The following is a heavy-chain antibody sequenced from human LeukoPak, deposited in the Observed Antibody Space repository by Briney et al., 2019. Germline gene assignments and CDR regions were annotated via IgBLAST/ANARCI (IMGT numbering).Heavy chain of an antibody. CDR2: IRAYKGNT. CDR1: GYTFTSYG. D-gene: IGHD3-16*01. Sequence: GASVKVSCKASGYTFTSYGISWVRQAPGQGLEWMGWIRAYKGNTNHAQQRQGRVTMTTDTATSTAYMELRSLRSDDTAVYYCARCLGTRLPTSLWGQGTLVTVSS. J-gene: IGHJ4*02. CDR3: ARCLGTRLPTSL. V-gene: IGHV1-18*01.